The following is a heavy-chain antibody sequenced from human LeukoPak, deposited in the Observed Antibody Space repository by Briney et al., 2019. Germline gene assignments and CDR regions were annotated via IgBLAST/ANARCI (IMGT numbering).Heavy chain of an antibody. J-gene: IGHJ4*02. Sequence: PGGSLRLSCAASGYTFSDFSVNWVRQAPGKGLEWVSSISVRSNYRYYADSVRGRFTISRDDARDSLFLQMNSLRAEDTAVYFCVRLRRIHDRSGYYYYYDYWGQGSLVTVSS. V-gene: IGHV3-21*01. D-gene: IGHD3-22*01. CDR1: GYTFSDFS. CDR3: VRLRRIHDRSGYYYYYDY. CDR2: ISVRSNYR.